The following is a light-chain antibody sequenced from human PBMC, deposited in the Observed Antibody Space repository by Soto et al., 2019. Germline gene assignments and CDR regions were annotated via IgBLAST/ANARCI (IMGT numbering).Light chain of an antibody. CDR3: QSYDRSLV. J-gene: IGLJ2*01. CDR1: SSNIGAGYD. V-gene: IGLV1-40*01. Sequence: QSVLTQPPSVSGAPGQRVTISCTGSSSNIGAGYDVHWYQQLPGTAPKLLIYGNSNRPSGVPDRFSGSKSGTSASLAITGLQAEHEADYYCQSYDRSLVFGGGDKLAGL. CDR2: GNS.